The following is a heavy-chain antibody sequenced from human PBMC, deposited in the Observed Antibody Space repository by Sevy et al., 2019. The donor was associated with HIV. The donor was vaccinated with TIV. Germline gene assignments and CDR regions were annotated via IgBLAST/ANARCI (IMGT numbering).Heavy chain of an antibody. Sequence: GGSLRLSCSASGFTFIAFGMTWVRQAPGKGLEWVSGISGGGAATAYADSVKGRFTISRDNSKNTLYLQMNSLRVEDTAVYYCARGRVTSHYYDYWGQGTLVTVSS. CDR2: ISGGGAAT. V-gene: IGHV3-23*01. CDR1: GFTFIAFG. CDR3: ARGRVTSHYYDY. D-gene: IGHD2-21*02. J-gene: IGHJ4*02.